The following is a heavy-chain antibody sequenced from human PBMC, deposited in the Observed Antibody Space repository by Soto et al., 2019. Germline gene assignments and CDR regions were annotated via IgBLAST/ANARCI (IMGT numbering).Heavy chain of an antibody. CDR1: GFTFSNAW. CDR2: IKSKTDGGTT. V-gene: IGHV3-15*07. Sequence: PGGSLRLSCAASGFTFSNAWMNWVRQAPGKGLEWVGRIKSKTDGGTTDYAAPVKGRFTISRDDSKNTLYLQMNSLKTEDTAVYYCTTDEGSGPFYYDSGGYLYYFDYWGQGTLVTVSS. D-gene: IGHD3-22*01. J-gene: IGHJ4*02. CDR3: TTDEGSGPFYYDSGGYLYYFDY.